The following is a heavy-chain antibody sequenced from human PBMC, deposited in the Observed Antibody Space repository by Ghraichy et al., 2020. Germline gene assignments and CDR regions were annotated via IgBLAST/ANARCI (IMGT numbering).Heavy chain of an antibody. Sequence: SETLSLTCTVSGGSISSYYWSWIRQPPGKGLEWIGYIYYSGSTNYNPSLKSRVTISVDTSKNQFSLKLSSVTAADTAVYYCAATLILGYCSGGSCDATGPFDYWGQGTLVTVSS. V-gene: IGHV4-59*01. CDR2: IYYSGST. J-gene: IGHJ4*02. D-gene: IGHD2-15*01. CDR1: GGSISSYY. CDR3: AATLILGYCSGGSCDATGPFDY.